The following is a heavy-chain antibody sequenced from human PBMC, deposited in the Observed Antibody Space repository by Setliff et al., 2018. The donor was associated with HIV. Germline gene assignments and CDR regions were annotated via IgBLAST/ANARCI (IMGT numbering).Heavy chain of an antibody. V-gene: IGHV4-4*08. CDR3: ARGGGSRAATSSYYYMDV. Sequence: SETLSLTCTVSGGSISNYYWSWIRQPPGKGLEWIGYIYTSGSTNYNPSLKSRVTISVDTSKNQFSLKLSSVTAADTAVYYCARGGGSRAATSSYYYMDVWGKGTTVTVSS. CDR2: IYTSGST. CDR1: GGSISNYY. D-gene: IGHD2-15*01. J-gene: IGHJ6*03.